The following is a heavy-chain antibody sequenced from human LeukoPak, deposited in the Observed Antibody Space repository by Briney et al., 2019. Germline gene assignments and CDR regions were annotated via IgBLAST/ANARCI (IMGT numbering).Heavy chain of an antibody. V-gene: IGHV3-30*04. Sequence: GGSLRLSCAASGFTFSSYAMHWVRQAPGKGLEWVAVISYDGSNKYYADSVKGRFTISRDNSKNTLYLQMNSLRAEDTAVYYCAKDDAWLRFGEWSQGTLVTVSS. CDR2: ISYDGSNK. CDR1: GFTFSSYA. J-gene: IGHJ4*02. D-gene: IGHD3-10*01. CDR3: AKDDAWLRFGE.